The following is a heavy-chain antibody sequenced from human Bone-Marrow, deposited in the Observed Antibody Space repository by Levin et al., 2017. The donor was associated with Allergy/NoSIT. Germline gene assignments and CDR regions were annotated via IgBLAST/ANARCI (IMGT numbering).Heavy chain of an antibody. V-gene: IGHV3-23*01. CDR3: TRHDILTGYYVHPFDN. J-gene: IGHJ4*02. D-gene: IGHD3-9*01. Sequence: PGGSLRLSCAVSGFTFKYYAMSWVRQAPGKGLEWVSAIRNTGDSPYYADSVKGRFTISRDNSRNTLYLQMNSLRAEDTAVYYCTRHDILTGYYVHPFDNWGQGALVTVSS. CDR1: GFTFKYYA. CDR2: IRNTGDSP.